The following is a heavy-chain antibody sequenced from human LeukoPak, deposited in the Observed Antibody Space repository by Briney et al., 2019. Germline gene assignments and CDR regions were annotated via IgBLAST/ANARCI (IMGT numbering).Heavy chain of an antibody. CDR1: GGSFTDYY. CDR3: ASLSITNCPGAFDI. V-gene: IGHV4-34*01. J-gene: IGHJ3*02. CDR2: IYYSGST. Sequence: SETLSLTCVLYGGSFTDYYWSWVRQSPGKGLEWIGSIYYSGSTYYNPSLKSRVTISVDTSKNQFSLKLSSVTAADTAVYYCASLSITNCPGAFDIWGQGTMVTVSS. D-gene: IGHD2/OR15-2a*01.